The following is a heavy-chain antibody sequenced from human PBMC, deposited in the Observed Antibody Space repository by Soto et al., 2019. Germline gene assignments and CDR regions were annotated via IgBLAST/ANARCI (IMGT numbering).Heavy chain of an antibody. Sequence: QVQLLESGGGVVQPGRSLRLSCAASGFTFSSYGMHWVRQAPGKGLEWVAVIWYDGSNKYYADSVKGRFTISRDNSKNTLYLQMNSPRAEDTAVYYCAREGIAVAGRGSFDIWGQGTMVTVSS. CDR2: IWYDGSNK. D-gene: IGHD6-19*01. CDR1: GFTFSSYG. J-gene: IGHJ3*02. V-gene: IGHV3-33*01. CDR3: AREGIAVAGRGSFDI.